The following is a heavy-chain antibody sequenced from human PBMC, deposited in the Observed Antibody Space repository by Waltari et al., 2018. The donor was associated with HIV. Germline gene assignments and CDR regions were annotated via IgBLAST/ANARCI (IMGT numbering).Heavy chain of an antibody. Sequence: EMQLVASGGGLVQHGRTLRLFCGASGFHFDFYALYWVRQAPGKGLEWVSGISWNSDIIGYADSVKGRFTISRDNAKNSLYLQMNSLGAEDTALYYCAKDAASIHYYGMDVWGQGTTVTVS. CDR1: GFHFDFYA. CDR2: ISWNSDII. J-gene: IGHJ6*02. V-gene: IGHV3-9*01. CDR3: AKDAASIHYYGMDV. D-gene: IGHD2-2*01.